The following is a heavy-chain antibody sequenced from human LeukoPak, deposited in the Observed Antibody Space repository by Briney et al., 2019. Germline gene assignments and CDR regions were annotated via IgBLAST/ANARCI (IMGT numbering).Heavy chain of an antibody. V-gene: IGHV3-30*03. CDR2: ISHDGNSK. Sequence: PGGSLRLSCAASGFTFSDFGMHWVRQAPGKGLESVAVISHDGNSKYSADSVKGRFTISRDNSKNTLYLQMDSLRVEDTAVYYCARGQPGVAAAGNLDYWGQGTLVTVSS. J-gene: IGHJ4*02. CDR3: ARGQPGVAAAGNLDY. D-gene: IGHD6-13*01. CDR1: GFTFSDFG.